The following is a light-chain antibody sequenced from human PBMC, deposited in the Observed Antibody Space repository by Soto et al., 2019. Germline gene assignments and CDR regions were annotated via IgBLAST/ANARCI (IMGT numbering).Light chain of an antibody. J-gene: IGLJ2*01. V-gene: IGLV4-69*01. CDR3: QTWGTGIHVV. Sequence: QSVLTQSPSASASLGASVKLTCTLSSGHSNNAIAWHQQQPEKGPRYLMKVNSDGSHSKGDGIPDRFSGSSSGAERYLIISSLQSEDEADYYCQTWGTGIHVVFGGGTKLTVL. CDR1: SGHSNNA. CDR2: VNSDGSH.